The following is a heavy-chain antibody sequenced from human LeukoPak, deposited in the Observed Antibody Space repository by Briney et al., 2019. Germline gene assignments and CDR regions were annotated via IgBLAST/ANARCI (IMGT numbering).Heavy chain of an antibody. CDR3: ARGLPSSGLVY. CDR1: GGTFGSYA. J-gene: IGHJ4*02. D-gene: IGHD6-19*01. CDR2: IIPIFGTA. V-gene: IGHV1-69*05. Sequence: SVKVSCKASGGTFGSYAISWVRQAPGQGLEWMGRIIPIFGTANYAQKFQGRVTITTDESTSTAYMELSSLRSEDTAVYYCARGLPSSGLVYWGQGTLVTVSS.